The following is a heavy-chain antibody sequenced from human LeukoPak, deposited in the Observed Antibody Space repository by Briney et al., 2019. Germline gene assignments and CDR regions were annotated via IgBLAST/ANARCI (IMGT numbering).Heavy chain of an antibody. CDR1: GGSISSTSYY. D-gene: IGHD2-15*01. CDR3: ARQGYCSGGSCYYYMDV. Sequence: SETLSLTCTVSGGSISSTSYYWGWIRQPPGKGLEWIGSIYYSGSTYYNPSLKSRVTISVDTSKNQFSLKLSSVTAADTAVYNCARQGYCSGGSCYYYMDVWGKGTTVTVSS. CDR2: IYYSGST. J-gene: IGHJ6*03. V-gene: IGHV4-39*01.